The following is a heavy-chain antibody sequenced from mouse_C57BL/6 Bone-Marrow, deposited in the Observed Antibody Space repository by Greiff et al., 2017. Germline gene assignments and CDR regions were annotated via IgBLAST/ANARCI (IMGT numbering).Heavy chain of an antibody. CDR3: AREEITTVVPLAY. CDR2: INPNNGGT. CDR1: GYTFTDYY. J-gene: IGHJ3*01. V-gene: IGHV1-26*01. Sequence: EVQLQQSGPELVKPGASVKISCKASGYTFTDYYMNWVKQSHGKSLEWIGDINPNNGGTSYNQKFKGKATLTVDKSSSTAYMELRSLTSEDSAVYYCAREEITTVVPLAYWGQGTLVTVSA. D-gene: IGHD1-1*01.